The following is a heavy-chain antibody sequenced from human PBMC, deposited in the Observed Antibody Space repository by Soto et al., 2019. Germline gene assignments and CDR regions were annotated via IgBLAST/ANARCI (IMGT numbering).Heavy chain of an antibody. Sequence: QITLKESGPTLVEPTQTLTLTCTFSGFSLTTRQVGVGWIRQPPGQALEWLAVIYWDNDERYSPSLERRLTITKDTSKNQVVLTMTNMDPMDTATYYCAHLMITYGGVIADDAFDVWGQGTMVTVSS. CDR2: IYWDNDE. CDR3: AHLMITYGGVIADDAFDV. V-gene: IGHV2-5*02. D-gene: IGHD3-16*02. J-gene: IGHJ3*01. CDR1: GFSLTTRQVG.